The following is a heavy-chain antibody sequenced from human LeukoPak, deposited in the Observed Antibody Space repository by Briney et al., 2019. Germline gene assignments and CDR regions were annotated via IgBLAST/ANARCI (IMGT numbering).Heavy chain of an antibody. CDR1: GFIFSSYW. CDR2: INTDGSST. V-gene: IGHV3-74*01. D-gene: IGHD3-22*01. CDR3: ARVYYYDSSGYSPVLDY. J-gene: IGHJ4*02. Sequence: GGSLRLSCAASGFIFSSYWMHWVRHAPGKGLAWVSRINTDGSSTSYADSVKGRFTISRGSAKNSLYLQMNSLRAEDTAVYYCARVYYYDSSGYSPVLDYWGQGTLVTVSS.